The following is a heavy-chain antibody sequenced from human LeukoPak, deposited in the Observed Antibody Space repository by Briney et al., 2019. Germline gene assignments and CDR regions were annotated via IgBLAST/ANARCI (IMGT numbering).Heavy chain of an antibody. J-gene: IGHJ6*02. D-gene: IGHD3-10*01. CDR2: ISSSSSYI. Sequence: GGSLRLSCAASGFTFRSYSMNWVRQAPGKGLEWVSSISSSSSYIYYADSAKGRFTISRDNAKNSLYLQMNSLRAEDTAVYYCARDRYYGSGADYYYYGMDVWGQGTTVTVSS. CDR3: ARDRYYGSGADYYYYGMDV. CDR1: GFTFRSYS. V-gene: IGHV3-21*01.